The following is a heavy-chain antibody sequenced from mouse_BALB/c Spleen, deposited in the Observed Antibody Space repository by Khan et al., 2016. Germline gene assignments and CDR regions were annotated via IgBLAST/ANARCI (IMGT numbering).Heavy chain of an antibody. V-gene: IGHV3-2*02. CDR2: ITYSGLT. J-gene: IGHJ3*01. CDR1: GYSITSDYA. CDR3: AYDGYYAWFSY. D-gene: IGHD2-3*01. Sequence: EVQLQESGPGLVKPSQSLSLTCTVPGYSITSDYAWNWIRQFPGNKLEWMGYITYSGLTNYNPSLKSRISITRDTSKNQFFLQLLSVTTEDTATXYCAYDGYYAWFSYWGQGTLVTISA.